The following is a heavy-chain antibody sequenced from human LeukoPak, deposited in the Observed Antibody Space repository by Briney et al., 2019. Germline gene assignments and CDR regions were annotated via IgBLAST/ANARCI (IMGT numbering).Heavy chain of an antibody. CDR3: ARDLSDSSYDY. CDR1: SGSISTSNYY. CDR2: IFYSGST. J-gene: IGHJ4*02. Sequence: PSETLSLTCTVSSGSISTSNYYWGWVRQPPGKALEWIGNIFYSGSTNYNPSLKSRITISVDTSKNQFSLKLSSVTAADTAVYYCARDLSDSSYDYWGQGTLVTVSS. D-gene: IGHD3-22*01. V-gene: IGHV4-39*07.